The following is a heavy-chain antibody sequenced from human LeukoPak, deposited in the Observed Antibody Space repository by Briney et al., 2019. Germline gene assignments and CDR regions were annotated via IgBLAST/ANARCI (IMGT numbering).Heavy chain of an antibody. CDR2: IIPIFGTA. D-gene: IGHD2-2*01. J-gene: IGHJ4*02. CDR3: ARVRGKYCISTSCYSFDY. Sequence: SVKVSCKASGGTFSSYAISWVRQAPGQGLEWMGGIIPIFGTANYAQKFQGRVTITADESTSTAYMELSSLRSEDTAGHYRARVRGKYCISTSCYSFDYGGQGTLVTVSS. CDR1: GGTFSSYA. V-gene: IGHV1-69*13.